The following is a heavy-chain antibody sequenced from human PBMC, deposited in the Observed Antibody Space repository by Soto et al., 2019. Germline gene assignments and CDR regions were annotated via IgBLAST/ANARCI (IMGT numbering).Heavy chain of an antibody. CDR3: ARADIAGYSSSWDGEWFDP. V-gene: IGHV1-8*01. J-gene: IGHJ5*02. CDR2: MNPNSGNT. Sequence: QVQLVQSGAEVKKPGASVKVSCKASGYTFTSYDINWVRQATGQGLEWMGWMNPNSGNTGYAQKFQGRVTMTRNTSISTAYMGLSSLRSEDTAVYYCARADIAGYSSSWDGEWFDPWGQGTLVTVSS. D-gene: IGHD6-13*01. CDR1: GYTFTSYD.